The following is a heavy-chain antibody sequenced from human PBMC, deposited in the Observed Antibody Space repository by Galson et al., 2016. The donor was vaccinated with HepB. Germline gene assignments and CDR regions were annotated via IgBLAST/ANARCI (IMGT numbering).Heavy chain of an antibody. CDR2: ASFDGSNR. V-gene: IGHV3-30*14. Sequence: SLRLSCAASGFAFSASAMHWVRQAPGKGLEWVAVASFDGSNRFYAESVKGRFTISRDNSKNTRYLQMNNLRTEDMAVYFCARNDGYTSSWTFDYWGQGTLVTVSS. CDR3: ARNDGYTSSWTFDY. CDR1: GFAFSASA. J-gene: IGHJ4*02. D-gene: IGHD6-13*01.